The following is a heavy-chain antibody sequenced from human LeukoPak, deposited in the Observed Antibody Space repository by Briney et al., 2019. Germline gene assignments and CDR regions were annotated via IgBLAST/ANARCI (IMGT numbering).Heavy chain of an antibody. J-gene: IGHJ4*02. V-gene: IGHV3-33*06. Sequence: GRSLRLSCAASGFSFSSYAMHWVRQAPGRGLEWVAVIWFDGSNKDYADSVKGRFTISRDNSKNTLYLQMNSLRAEDTAVYYCVKTLKYYGSGRGLFDSWGQGTLVTVSS. CDR2: IWFDGSNK. D-gene: IGHD3-10*01. CDR1: GFSFSSYA. CDR3: VKTLKYYGSGRGLFDS.